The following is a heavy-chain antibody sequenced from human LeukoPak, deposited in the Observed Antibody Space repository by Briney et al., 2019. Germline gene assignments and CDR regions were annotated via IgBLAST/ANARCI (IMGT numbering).Heavy chain of an antibody. D-gene: IGHD6-13*01. CDR1: GFTFSSCA. J-gene: IGHJ4*02. CDR2: ISGGADNT. V-gene: IGHV3-23*01. Sequence: PGGSLRLSCAASGFTFSSCAMSWVRQAPGKGLEWVSVISGGADNTFYADSVKGRFFISRDNFKDTVYLQANSLRDEDTAIYYCVKDLPSSGTWDYWGRGTLVTVSS. CDR3: VKDLPSSGTWDY.